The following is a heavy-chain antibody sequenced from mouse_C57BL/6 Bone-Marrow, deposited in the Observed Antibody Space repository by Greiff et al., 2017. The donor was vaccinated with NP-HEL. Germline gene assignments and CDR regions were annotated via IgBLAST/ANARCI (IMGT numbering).Heavy chain of an antibody. D-gene: IGHD1-1*01. CDR1: GYTFTDYE. V-gene: IGHV1-15*01. CDR3: TRTVVAHWDFDV. CDR2: IDPETGGT. Sequence: QVQLQQSGAELVRPGASVTLSCKASGYTFTDYEMHWVKQTPVHGLEWIGAIDPETGGTAYNQKFKGKAILTADKSSSTAYMELRSLTSEDSAVYYCTRTVVAHWDFDVWGTGTTVTVSS. J-gene: IGHJ1*03.